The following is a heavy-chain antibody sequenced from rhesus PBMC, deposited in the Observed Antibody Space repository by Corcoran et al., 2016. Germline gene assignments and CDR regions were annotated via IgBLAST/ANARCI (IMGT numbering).Heavy chain of an antibody. CDR3: ARESSSGHYFDY. J-gene: IGHJ4*01. CDR2: IFGSIGST. Sequence: QLQLQESGPGLVKPSETLSLTCAVSGGSISGGYGWSWIRQPPGKGLEWIGLIFGSIGSTYYNPSLKSRVTISTDTSKNKFSLKLSSVTAADTAVYYCARESSSGHYFDYWGQGVLVTVSS. D-gene: IGHD6-31*01. V-gene: IGHV4S7*01. CDR1: GGSISGGYG.